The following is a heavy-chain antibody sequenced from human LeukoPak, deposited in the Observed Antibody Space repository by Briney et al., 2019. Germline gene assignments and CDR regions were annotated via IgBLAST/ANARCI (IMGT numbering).Heavy chain of an antibody. Sequence: ASVKVSCKASGYTFTTYDINWVRQATGQGPEWMGWMNPNSGYTGYAQKFQGRVTITRDTSISTAYMELSSLRSEDTAVYYCARAAGSIDYWGQGTLVTVSS. CDR2: MNPNSGYT. J-gene: IGHJ4*02. V-gene: IGHV1-8*03. CDR1: GYTFTTYD. D-gene: IGHD1-26*01. CDR3: ARAAGSIDY.